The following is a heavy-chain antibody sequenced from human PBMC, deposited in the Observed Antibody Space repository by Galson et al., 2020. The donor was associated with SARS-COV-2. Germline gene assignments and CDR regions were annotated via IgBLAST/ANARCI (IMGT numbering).Heavy chain of an antibody. CDR3: ARALYSSSWYYYYYMDV. D-gene: IGHD6-13*01. V-gene: IGHV1-46*01. CDR1: GYTFTSYY. J-gene: IGHJ6*03. Sequence: ASVKVSCKASGYTFTSYYMHWVRQAPGQGLEWMGIINPSGGSTSYAQKFQGRVTMTRDTSTSTVYMELSSLRSEDTAVYYCARALYSSSWYYYYYMDVWGKGTTVTVSS. CDR2: INPSGGST.